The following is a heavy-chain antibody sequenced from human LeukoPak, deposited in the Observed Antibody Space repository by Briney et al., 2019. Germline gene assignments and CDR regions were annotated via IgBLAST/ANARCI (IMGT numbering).Heavy chain of an antibody. CDR1: GFTFSSYA. J-gene: IGHJ4*02. CDR2: ISGSGGST. Sequence: GGSLRLSCAASGFTFSSYAMSWVRQAPGKGLEWVSAISGSGGSTYYADCVKGRFTISRDNSKNTLYLQMNSLRAEDTAVYYCAKDQGAIMITFGGYFDYWGQGTLVTVSS. V-gene: IGHV3-23*01. CDR3: AKDQGAIMITFGGYFDY. D-gene: IGHD3-16*01.